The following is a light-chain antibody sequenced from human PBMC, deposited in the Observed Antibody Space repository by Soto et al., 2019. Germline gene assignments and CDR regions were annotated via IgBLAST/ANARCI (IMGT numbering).Light chain of an antibody. CDR3: QQYYSYPQT. J-gene: IGKJ1*01. CDR2: AAS. CDR1: QGISSY. V-gene: IGKV1-8*01. Sequence: RLTQTPSSFSASTGDRVTITCRASQGISSYLAWYQQKPGKAPKLLIYAASTLQSGVPSRFSGSGSGTDFTLTISCLQSEDFATYYCQQYYSYPQTFGQGTKV.